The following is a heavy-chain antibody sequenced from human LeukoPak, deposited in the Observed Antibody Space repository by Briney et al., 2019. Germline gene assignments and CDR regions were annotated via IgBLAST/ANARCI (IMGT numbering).Heavy chain of an antibody. CDR1: GGSISSYY. CDR3: AREGRQSHSGY. Sequence: KPSETLSLTCTVSGGSISSYYWSWIRQPAGKGLEWIGRIYSSGSSNYNPSLKSRVAMSIDTSKNQFSLKLSSVSAADTAVYYCAREGRQSHSGYWGQGTLVTVSS. J-gene: IGHJ4*02. D-gene: IGHD6-13*01. CDR2: IYSSGSS. V-gene: IGHV4-4*07.